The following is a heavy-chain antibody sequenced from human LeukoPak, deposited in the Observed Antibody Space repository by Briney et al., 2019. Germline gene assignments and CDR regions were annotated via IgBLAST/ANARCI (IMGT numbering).Heavy chain of an antibody. V-gene: IGHV1-69*13. CDR2: IIPIFGTA. CDR3: ARARAPIVVVPAAPLSLDY. CDR1: GYTFTSYY. Sequence: SVKVSCKASGYTFTSYYIHWVRQALGQGLEWMGGIIPIFGTANYAQKFQGRVTITVDESTSTAYMELSSLRSEDTAVYYCARARAPIVVVPAAPLSLDYWGQGTLVTVSS. D-gene: IGHD2-2*01. J-gene: IGHJ4*02.